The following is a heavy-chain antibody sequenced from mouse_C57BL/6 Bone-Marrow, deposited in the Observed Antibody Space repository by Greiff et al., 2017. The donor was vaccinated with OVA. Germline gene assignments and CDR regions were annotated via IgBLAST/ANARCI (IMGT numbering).Heavy chain of an antibody. Sequence: QVQLQQPGAELVMPGASVKLSCKASGYTFTSYWMHWVKQRPGQGLEWIGEIDPSDSYTNYNQKFKGKSTLTVDKSSSTAYMQLSSLTSEDAAVYDCATIYYYGSSLFDYWGQGTTLTVSS. J-gene: IGHJ2*01. V-gene: IGHV1-69*01. CDR3: ATIYYYGSSLFDY. D-gene: IGHD1-1*01. CDR1: GYTFTSYW. CDR2: IDPSDSYT.